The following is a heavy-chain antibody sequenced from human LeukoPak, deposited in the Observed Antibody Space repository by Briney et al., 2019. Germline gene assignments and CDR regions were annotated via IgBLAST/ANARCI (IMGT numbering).Heavy chain of an antibody. D-gene: IGHD3-9*01. V-gene: IGHV1-2*02. CDR2: INPNSGGT. J-gene: IGHJ6*02. CDR1: GYTFTGYY. Sequence: ASVKVSCKASGYTFTGYYMHWVRQAPGQGLEWMGWINPNSGGTNYAQKFQGRVTMTRDTSISTAYMELSRLRSDDTAVYYCARAHYDILTVYYYYYGMDVWGQGTTVTVSS. CDR3: ARAHYDILTVYYYYYGMDV.